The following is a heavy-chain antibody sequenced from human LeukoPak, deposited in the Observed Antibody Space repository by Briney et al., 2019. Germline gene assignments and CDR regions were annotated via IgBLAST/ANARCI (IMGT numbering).Heavy chain of an antibody. V-gene: IGHV1-2*02. D-gene: IGHD1-26*01. CDR1: GYTFTGYY. CDR3: ARDLLTWDRFDY. Sequence: ASVKVSCKASGYTFTGYYMHWVRQAPGQGLEWMGWINPKSGDTNYAQKFQGRVTMTRDTSISTAYMELSSLKSDDTAVYYCARDLLTWDRFDYWGQGTLVSVSS. CDR2: INPKSGDT. J-gene: IGHJ4*02.